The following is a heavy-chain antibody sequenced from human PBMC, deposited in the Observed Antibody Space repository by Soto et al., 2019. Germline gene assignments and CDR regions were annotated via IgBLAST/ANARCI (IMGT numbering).Heavy chain of an antibody. D-gene: IGHD2-21*02. CDR3: AGGVPYCDGDCYDVLDF. CDR1: GYTFTSYD. V-gene: IGHV1-8*01. Sequence: ASVKVSCKASGYTFTSYDSNWVRQATGQGLEWMGWMNPNSGNTGYAQKFQGRVTMTRNTSISTAYMELSSLRSEDTAVYYCAGGVPYCDGDCYDVLDFWGQGTMVTVS. CDR2: MNPNSGNT. J-gene: IGHJ3*01.